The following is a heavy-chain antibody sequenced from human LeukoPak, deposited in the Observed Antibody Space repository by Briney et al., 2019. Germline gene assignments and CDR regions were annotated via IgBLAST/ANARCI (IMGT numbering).Heavy chain of an antibody. CDR3: ARAPAYDSSGYYPPGAFDI. V-gene: IGHV4-31*03. J-gene: IGHJ3*02. CDR1: GGSISSGGYY. D-gene: IGHD3-22*01. Sequence: SETLSLTCTVSGGSISSGGYYWSWIRQHPGKGLEWIGYIYYSGSTYYNPSLRSRVTISVDTSKNQFSLKLSSVTAADTAVYYCARAPAYDSSGYYPPGAFDIWGQGTMVTVSS. CDR2: IYYSGST.